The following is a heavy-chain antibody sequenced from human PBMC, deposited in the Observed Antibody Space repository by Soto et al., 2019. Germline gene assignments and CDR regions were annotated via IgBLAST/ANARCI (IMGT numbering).Heavy chain of an antibody. D-gene: IGHD3-10*01. CDR3: ARQGFGELHLDY. CDR2: IYYSGST. Sequence: QVQLQESGPGLVKPSETLSLTCTVSGGSISSYYWSWIRQPPGKGLEWIGYIYYSGSTNYNPSLKSRVTISVDTSKNQFSLKLSSVTAADMAVYYCARQGFGELHLDYWGQGTLVTVSS. CDR1: GGSISSYY. V-gene: IGHV4-59*01. J-gene: IGHJ4*02.